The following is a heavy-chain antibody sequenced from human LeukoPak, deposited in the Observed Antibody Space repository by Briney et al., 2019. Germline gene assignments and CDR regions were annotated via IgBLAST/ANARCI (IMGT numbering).Heavy chain of an antibody. CDR2: MNPNSGNT. CDR3: ARGRAARYFDWLRRKQYYFDY. V-gene: IGHV1-8*01. CDR1: GYTFTSYD. Sequence: ASVKVSCKASGYTFTSYDINWVRQATGQGLEWMGWMNPNSGNTGYAQKFQGRVTMTRNTSISTAYMELSSLRSEDTAVYYCARGRAARYFDWLRRKQYYFDYWGQGTLVTASS. D-gene: IGHD3-9*01. J-gene: IGHJ4*02.